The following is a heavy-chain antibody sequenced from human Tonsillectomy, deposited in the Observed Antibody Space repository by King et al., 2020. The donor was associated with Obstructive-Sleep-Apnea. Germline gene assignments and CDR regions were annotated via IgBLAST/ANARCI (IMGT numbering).Heavy chain of an antibody. J-gene: IGHJ4*02. CDR1: GLTYSNHW. CDR3: VRGGYTYDY. V-gene: IGHV3-7*01. CDR2: IKEDGSDK. Sequence: VQLVESGGGLVQPGESLRLSCAVAGLTYSNHWMSWVRQAPGKGLEWVAKIKEDGSDKYYVDSVKGRFTISRDNAKNSLHLQMNSLRVEDTAMYYCVRGGYTYDYWGQGTLVIVSS. D-gene: IGHD5-18*01.